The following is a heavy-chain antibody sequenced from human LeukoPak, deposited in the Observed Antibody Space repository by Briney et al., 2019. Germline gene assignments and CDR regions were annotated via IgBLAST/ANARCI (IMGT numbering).Heavy chain of an antibody. CDR1: GFTFSSYS. CDR2: ISSSSYI. CDR3: ARAWGLTVSPFDY. Sequence: GGSLRLSCAASGFTFSSYSMNWVRQAPGKGLEWVSSISSSSYIYYADSVKGRFTISRDNAKNSLYLQMNSLRAEDTAVYYCARAWGLTVSPFDYWGQGTLVTVSS. V-gene: IGHV3-21*01. J-gene: IGHJ4*02. D-gene: IGHD4-11*01.